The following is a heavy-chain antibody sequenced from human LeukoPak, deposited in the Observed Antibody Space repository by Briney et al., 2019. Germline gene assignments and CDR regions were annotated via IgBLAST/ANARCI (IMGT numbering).Heavy chain of an antibody. CDR3: ARDLLGDYGTFDI. Sequence: SETLSLTCTVSGGSITTHYWSWIRQPAGREVEWIGRVYNTGSTKYNPSLQSRVTMSVDTSSNRFSLRLRSVTAADTAVYYCARDLLGDYGTFDIWGQGAMVTVSS. D-gene: IGHD4-17*01. CDR1: GGSITTHY. CDR2: VYNTGST. V-gene: IGHV4-4*07. J-gene: IGHJ3*02.